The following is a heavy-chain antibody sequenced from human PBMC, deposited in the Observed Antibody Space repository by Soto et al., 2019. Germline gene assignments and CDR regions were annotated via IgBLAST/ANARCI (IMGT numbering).Heavy chain of an antibody. CDR3: ASSGYDHASYFDY. J-gene: IGHJ4*02. V-gene: IGHV3-30*03. Sequence: GGSLRLSCAASGFTFSSYGMHWVRQAPGKGLEWVAVISYDGSNKYYADSVKGRFTISRDNSKNTLYLQMNSLRAEDTAVYYCASSGYDHASYFDYWGQGTLVTVSS. CDR1: GFTFSSYG. CDR2: ISYDGSNK. D-gene: IGHD5-12*01.